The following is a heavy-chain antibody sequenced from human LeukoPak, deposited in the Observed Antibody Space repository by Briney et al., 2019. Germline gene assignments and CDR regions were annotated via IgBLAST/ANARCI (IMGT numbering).Heavy chain of an antibody. CDR1: GLTFSSYA. CDR3: AKVYCSGGSCYFDY. CDR2: ISGSGGST. J-gene: IGHJ4*02. Sequence: GGSLRLSCAASGLTFSSYAMSWVRQAPGKGLEWVSAISGSGGSTYYADSVKGRFTISRDNSKNTLYLQMNSLRAEDTAVYYCAKVYCSGGSCYFDYWGQGTLVTVSS. V-gene: IGHV3-23*01. D-gene: IGHD2-15*01.